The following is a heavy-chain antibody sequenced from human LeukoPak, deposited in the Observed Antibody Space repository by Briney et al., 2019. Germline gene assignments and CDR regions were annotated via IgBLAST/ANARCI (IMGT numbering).Heavy chain of an antibody. J-gene: IGHJ3*02. CDR3: VRGWYSGRVGVFDI. Sequence: SETLSLTCTVSGGSINSGNYYWGWIRQHPGKGLEWIGYIYYTGSTYYNPSLKSRVTISVDTSKTQFSLKLSSVTAADTAVYYWVRGWYSGRVGVFDIWGQGKMVTVSS. D-gene: IGHD1-26*01. V-gene: IGHV4-31*03. CDR1: GGSINSGNYY. CDR2: IYYTGST.